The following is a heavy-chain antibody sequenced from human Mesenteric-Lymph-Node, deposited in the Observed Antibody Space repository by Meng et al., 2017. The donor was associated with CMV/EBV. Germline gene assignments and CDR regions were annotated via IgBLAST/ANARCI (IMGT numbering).Heavy chain of an antibody. D-gene: IGHD3-3*01. Sequence: SLKISCVVSGFPVSRKYMSWVRQAPGKGLEWVSGINWNSAIRAHADSVKGRFTISRDNAKNSLYLEMNSLRVDDTALYYCVKDLGGTILGYGMEVWGQGTTVTVSS. V-gene: IGHV3-9*01. J-gene: IGHJ6*02. CDR1: GFPVSRKY. CDR3: VKDLGGTILGYGMEV. CDR2: INWNSAIR.